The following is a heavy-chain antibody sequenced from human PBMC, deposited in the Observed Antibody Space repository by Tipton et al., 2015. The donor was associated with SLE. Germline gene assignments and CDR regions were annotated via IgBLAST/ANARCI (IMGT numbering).Heavy chain of an antibody. CDR1: GFAFSNYA. Sequence: SLRLSCAASGFAFSNYAMNWVRQAPGKGLEWISYITIGGSTIYYTDSAKGRFTISRDNAKNSLYLQMNSLTAEDTAIYYCARAARGSSASGFDIWGQGTMVTVSS. J-gene: IGHJ3*02. CDR2: ITIGGSTI. CDR3: ARAARGSSASGFDI. D-gene: IGHD6-6*01. V-gene: IGHV3-48*03.